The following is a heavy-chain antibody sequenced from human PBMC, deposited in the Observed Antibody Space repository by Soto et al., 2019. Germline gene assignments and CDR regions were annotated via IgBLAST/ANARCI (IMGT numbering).Heavy chain of an antibody. CDR3: GRHAVRSHKLVGFTRNWFDA. V-gene: IGHV1-2*04. CDR2: INPNSGGT. Sequence: GASVKVSCKASGYTFTGYYMHWVRQAPGQGLEWMGWINPNSGGTNYAQKFQGWVTMTRDTSISAAYMELSRLRSDDTAVYYCGRHAVRSHKLVGFTRNWFDAWGQGALVTVCS. CDR1: GYTFTGYY. J-gene: IGHJ5*02. D-gene: IGHD6-13*01.